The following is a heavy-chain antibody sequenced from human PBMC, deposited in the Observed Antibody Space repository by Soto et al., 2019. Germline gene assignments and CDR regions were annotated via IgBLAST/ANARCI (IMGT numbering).Heavy chain of an antibody. Sequence: QVQLQESGPGLVKPSGTLSLTCAVSGDSISNSNWWSWVRQPPGKGLEWIAEIYHRGSTNYNPSLESRVTISLDKSTNQFSLQLNSVTAADTAVYYCARKAWELLGSAFDIWGQGTMVTVSS. D-gene: IGHD1-26*01. V-gene: IGHV4-4*02. CDR2: IYHRGST. CDR3: ARKAWELLGSAFDI. J-gene: IGHJ3*02. CDR1: GDSISNSNW.